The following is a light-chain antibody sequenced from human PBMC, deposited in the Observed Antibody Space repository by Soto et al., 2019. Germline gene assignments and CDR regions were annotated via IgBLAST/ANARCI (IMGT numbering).Light chain of an antibody. CDR1: QSVYTNY. V-gene: IGKV3-20*01. CDR3: QHYGSYPPVYT. Sequence: EIVLTQSPGTLSLSPGERATLSCRASQSVYTNYLAWYQQKPGQAPRLLIYGATRRATGIPDRFSGSGSETDLTLTISSLEPEDFAVYYCQHYGSYPPVYTFGQGTKLEIK. J-gene: IGKJ2*01. CDR2: GAT.